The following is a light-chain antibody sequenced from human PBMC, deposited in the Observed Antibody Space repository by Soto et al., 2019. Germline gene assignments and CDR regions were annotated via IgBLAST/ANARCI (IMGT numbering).Light chain of an antibody. J-gene: IGKJ5*01. V-gene: IGKV3-20*01. Sequence: EIVFTQSPCTLSLSPGERATLSCRASQSVSSAYLAWYQQKPGQAPRLLIYSASSRATGIPDRFSGSGSGTDFTLTISRLEPEDFAVYYCQLYGSSPLITFGQGTRLEIK. CDR2: SAS. CDR1: QSVSSAY. CDR3: QLYGSSPLIT.